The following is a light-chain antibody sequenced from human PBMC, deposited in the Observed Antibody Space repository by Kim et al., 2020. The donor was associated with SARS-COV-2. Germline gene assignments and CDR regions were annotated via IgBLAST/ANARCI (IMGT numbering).Light chain of an antibody. J-gene: IGKJ2*01. CDR2: GAS. Sequence: STGARATLSCKTSQDTDNNCLAWYQQRPGQAPRLLIYGASNRAAGVPDRLSGSGSGTDFTLTITGLETEDFAVYYCQHYGTSPRVTFGQGTKLEI. V-gene: IGKV3-20*01. CDR1: QDTDNNC. CDR3: QHYGTSPRVT.